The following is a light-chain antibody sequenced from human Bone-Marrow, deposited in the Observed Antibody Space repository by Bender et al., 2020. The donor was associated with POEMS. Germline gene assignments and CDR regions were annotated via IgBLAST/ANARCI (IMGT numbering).Light chain of an antibody. CDR3: ETWDSGLRIFL. CDR2: GNT. CDR1: SSNIGAGYD. Sequence: QSVLTQPPSVSGAPGQRVTISCTGSSSNIGAGYDVHWYQQSPGTAPKLLIYGNTNRPSGVPDRFSGSKSGTSASLAISGLQTGDEADYFCETWDSGLRIFLFGGGTKLTVL. J-gene: IGLJ3*02. V-gene: IGLV1-40*01.